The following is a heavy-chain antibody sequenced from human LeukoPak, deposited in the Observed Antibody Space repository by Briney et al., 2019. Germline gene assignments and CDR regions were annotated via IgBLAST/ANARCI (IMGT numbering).Heavy chain of an antibody. CDR2: IKQDGSEK. Sequence: GGSLRLSCAASGFTFSSYWMSWVRQAPGKGLEWVANIKQDGSEKYYVDSVKGRFTISRDNAKNSLYLQMNSLRAEDTAVYYCASPPESVDRGALYSSGWYGGWGQGTLVTVSS. V-gene: IGHV3-7*03. CDR3: ASPPESVDRGALYSSGWYGG. D-gene: IGHD6-19*01. J-gene: IGHJ4*02. CDR1: GFTFSSYW.